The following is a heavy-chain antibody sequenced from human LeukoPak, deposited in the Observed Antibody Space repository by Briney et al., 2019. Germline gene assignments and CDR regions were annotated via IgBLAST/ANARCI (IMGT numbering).Heavy chain of an antibody. V-gene: IGHV3-23*01. J-gene: IGHJ3*02. CDR1: GFTFSSYA. CDR3: ARDDSYGYLEFGAFDI. Sequence: PGGSLRLSCAASGFTFSSYAMSWVRQAPGKGLEWVSAISGSGGSTYYADSVKGRFTISRDNSKNTLYLQMNSLRAEDTAVHYCARDDSYGYLEFGAFDIWGQGTMVTVSS. D-gene: IGHD5-18*01. CDR2: ISGSGGST.